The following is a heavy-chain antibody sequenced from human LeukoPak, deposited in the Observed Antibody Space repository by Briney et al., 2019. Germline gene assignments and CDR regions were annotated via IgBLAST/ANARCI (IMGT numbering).Heavy chain of an antibody. CDR1: GITFSTSE. CDR2: VTGSGSTI. CDR3: AREDGYSSSWYSDY. Sequence: GGSLRLSCAASGITFSTSEMNWVRQAPGKGLEWVSYVTGSGSTIYYADSVKGRFTISRDNAKNSLYLQMNSLRAEDTAVYYCAREDGYSSSWYSDYWGQGTLVTVSP. V-gene: IGHV3-48*03. D-gene: IGHD6-13*01. J-gene: IGHJ4*02.